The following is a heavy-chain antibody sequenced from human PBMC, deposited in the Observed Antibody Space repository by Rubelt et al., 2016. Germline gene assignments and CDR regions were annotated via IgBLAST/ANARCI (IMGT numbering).Heavy chain of an antibody. J-gene: IGHJ5*02. CDR2: INPSGVST. CDR3: ARSPRYDFEDNWFDP. CDR1: GYTFTSYY. D-gene: IGHD3-3*01. V-gene: IGHV1-46*01. Sequence: QVQLVQSGAEVKKPGASVKVSCKASGYTFTSYYMHWVRQAPGQGLEWMGIINPSGVSTSYARKFQGRVTMTRDTSTSTVYMELSSLRSEDTAVYYCARSPRYDFEDNWFDPWGQGTLVTVSS.